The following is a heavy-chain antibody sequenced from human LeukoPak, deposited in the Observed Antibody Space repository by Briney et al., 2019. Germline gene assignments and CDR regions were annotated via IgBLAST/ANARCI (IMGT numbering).Heavy chain of an antibody. Sequence: ASVKVSCKASGYTFTSYAMHWVRQAPGQRLEWMGWINAGNGNTKYSQKFQGRVTITRDTSASTAYMELSSLRLEDTAVYYCARDRSQWLGNWFDPWGQGTLVTVSS. D-gene: IGHD6-19*01. CDR2: INAGNGNT. J-gene: IGHJ5*02. V-gene: IGHV1-3*01. CDR3: ARDRSQWLGNWFDP. CDR1: GYTFTSYA.